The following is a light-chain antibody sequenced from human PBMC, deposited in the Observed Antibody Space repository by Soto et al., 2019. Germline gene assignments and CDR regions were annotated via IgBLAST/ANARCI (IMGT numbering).Light chain of an antibody. CDR1: SSDVGGYNY. Sequence: QSALTQPASVSGSPGQSITISCTGTSSDVGGYNYVSWYQQHPGKAPKLMIYEVSNRPSGISNRFSGSKSGNTASLTISGLQAEDEADYYCSSYTGSSTTYVFGAGTKLTVL. V-gene: IGLV2-14*01. CDR3: SSYTGSSTTYV. J-gene: IGLJ1*01. CDR2: EVS.